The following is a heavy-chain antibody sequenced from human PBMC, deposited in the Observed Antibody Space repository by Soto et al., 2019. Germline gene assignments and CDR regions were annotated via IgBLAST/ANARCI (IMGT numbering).Heavy chain of an antibody. CDR1: GYSFTSYW. J-gene: IGHJ6*02. Sequence: PGESLKISCKGSGYSFTSYWISWVRQMPGKGLEWMGRIDPSDSYTNYSPSFQGHVTISADKSISTAYLQWSSLKASDTAMYYCARRDGALLIKYGMDVWGQGPTVTVSS. D-gene: IGHD2-8*01. CDR2: IDPSDSYT. CDR3: ARRDGALLIKYGMDV. V-gene: IGHV5-10-1*01.